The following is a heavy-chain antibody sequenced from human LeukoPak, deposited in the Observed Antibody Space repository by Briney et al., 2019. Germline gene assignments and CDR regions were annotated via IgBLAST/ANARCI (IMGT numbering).Heavy chain of an antibody. D-gene: IGHD2-2*01. V-gene: IGHV3-11*06. CDR3: ARVQRVPAAGYYFDY. CDR1: GFTFSDYY. Sequence: GGSLRLSCAASGFTFSDYYMSWIRQAPGKGLEWVSYISSSSSYTNYADSVKGRFTISRDNAKNSLYLQMNSLRAEDTAVYYCARVQRVPAAGYYFDYWGQGTLVTVPS. J-gene: IGHJ4*02. CDR2: ISSSSSYT.